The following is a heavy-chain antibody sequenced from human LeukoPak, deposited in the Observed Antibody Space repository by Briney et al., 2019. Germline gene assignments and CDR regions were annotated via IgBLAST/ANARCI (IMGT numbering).Heavy chain of an antibody. CDR3: ARDNEDYDYVWGSYRATTKNDY. V-gene: IGHV3-21*01. Sequence: GGSLRLSCAASGFTFSSYSMNWVRQAPGKGLEWVSSISSSSSYIYYADSVKGRFTISRDNAKNSLYLQMNSLRAEDTAVYYCARDNEDYDYVWGSYRATTKNDYWGQGTLVTVPS. CDR1: GFTFSSYS. D-gene: IGHD3-16*02. J-gene: IGHJ4*02. CDR2: ISSSSSYI.